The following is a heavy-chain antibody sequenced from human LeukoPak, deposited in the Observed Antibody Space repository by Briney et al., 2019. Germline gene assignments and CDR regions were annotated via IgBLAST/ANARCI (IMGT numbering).Heavy chain of an antibody. Sequence: GGSLILSCAASGFTLSSYWIHWVRQAPGKGLVWVSLIRRDGTTSFAASVQGRFTISRDNARNTPYLQMNSLGADDTAVYYCARDAGQATPFDYWGPGTLVTVSS. CDR3: ARDAGQATPFDY. J-gene: IGHJ4*02. CDR1: GFTLSSYW. V-gene: IGHV3-74*01. D-gene: IGHD2-15*01. CDR2: IRRDGTT.